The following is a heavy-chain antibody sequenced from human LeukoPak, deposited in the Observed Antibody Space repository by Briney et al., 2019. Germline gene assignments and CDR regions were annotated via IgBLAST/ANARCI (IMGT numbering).Heavy chain of an antibody. V-gene: IGHV4-34*08. D-gene: IGHD4-17*01. CDR1: GFTFTNFA. CDR2: VNHRGST. CDR3: TLRGDYGDYVPDFDY. Sequence: GSLRLSCAASGFTFTNFAMSWVRQAPGKGLEWIGEVNHRGSTKYNPSLKSRVTISVDTSRTQFSLKLNSVTAADMAVYYCTLRGDYGDYVPDFDYWGQGTLVTVSS. J-gene: IGHJ4*02.